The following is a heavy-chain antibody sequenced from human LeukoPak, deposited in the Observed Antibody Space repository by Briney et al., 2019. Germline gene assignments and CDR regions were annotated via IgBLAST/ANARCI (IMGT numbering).Heavy chain of an antibody. CDR3: ARGGYDYVWGSYRSLYYYYYMDV. Sequence: PSETLSLTCAVYGGSFSGYYWSWIRQPTGKGLEWIGEINHSGSTNYNPSLKSRVTISVDTSKNQFSLKLSSVTAADTAVYYCARGGYDYVWGSYRSLYYYYYMDVWGKGTTVTVSS. J-gene: IGHJ6*03. CDR1: GGSFSGYY. D-gene: IGHD3-16*02. V-gene: IGHV4-34*01. CDR2: INHSGST.